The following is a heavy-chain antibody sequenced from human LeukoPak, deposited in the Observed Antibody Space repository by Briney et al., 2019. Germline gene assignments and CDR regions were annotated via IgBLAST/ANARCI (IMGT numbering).Heavy chain of an antibody. CDR3: ARGPRDYVNGFDA. CDR2: ISAYNGNT. Sequence: ASVKVSYKASGYIFTNYAISWVRQAPGQGLEWMGWISAYNGNTQYAQNLQGRVTMTTDTSTSTAYMELRSLRSDDTAVYYCARGPRDYVNGFDAWGQGSLVTVSS. V-gene: IGHV1-18*01. J-gene: IGHJ5*02. D-gene: IGHD3-10*02. CDR1: GYIFTNYA.